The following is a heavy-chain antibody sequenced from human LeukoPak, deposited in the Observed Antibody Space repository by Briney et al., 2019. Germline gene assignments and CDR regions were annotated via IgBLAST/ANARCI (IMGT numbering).Heavy chain of an antibody. CDR2: IYYTGST. CDR1: GGSINSYY. J-gene: IGHJ6*02. D-gene: IGHD4-17*01. Sequence: SETLSLTCTVSGGSINSYYWSWIRQPPGKGLEWIGYIYYTGSTNYNPSLKSRVTILVDTSKNQFSLNLSSVTAADTAVYYCARHYGAHRDYYGLDVWGQGTTVTVSS. V-gene: IGHV4-59*01. CDR3: ARHYGAHRDYYGLDV.